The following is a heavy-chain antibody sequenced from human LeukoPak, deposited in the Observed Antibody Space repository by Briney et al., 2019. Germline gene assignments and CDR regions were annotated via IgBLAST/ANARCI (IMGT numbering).Heavy chain of an antibody. D-gene: IGHD1-26*01. J-gene: IGHJ4*02. V-gene: IGHV5-51*01. Sequence: GEALQISCKGSGYSFTNYWIGWVRRMPGKGLEGMGIIYPGDSDTRYSPSFQGQVPISADKSISTAYLQWSSLKASDTAMYYCARPGEWEEKELYFDYWGQGTLVTVSS. CDR2: IYPGDSDT. CDR1: GYSFTNYW. CDR3: ARPGEWEEKELYFDY.